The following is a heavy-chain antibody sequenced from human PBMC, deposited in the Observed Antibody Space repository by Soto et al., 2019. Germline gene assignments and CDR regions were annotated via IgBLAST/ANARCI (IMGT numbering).Heavy chain of an antibody. CDR3: KREQTSTVVTQ. V-gene: IGHV4-59*01. D-gene: IGHD4-17*01. J-gene: IGHJ4*02. CDR1: GGSISNYY. CDR2: VYYSGST. Sequence: KPXETLSLTCTVSGGSISNYYWSWIRQPPGKGLEWIGCVYYSGSTNYNPSLESRVTISVDTSKNQFSLKLSSVTAADTAVYYCKREQTSTVVTQWGQGTLVTVSS.